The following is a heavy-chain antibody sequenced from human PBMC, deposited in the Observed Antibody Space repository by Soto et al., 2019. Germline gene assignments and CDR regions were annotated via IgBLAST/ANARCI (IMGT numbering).Heavy chain of an antibody. D-gene: IGHD1-26*01. CDR1: GFGLSSYG. CDR3: AREPVGPDYAMDV. J-gene: IGHJ6*02. V-gene: IGHV3-33*01. CDR2: LGFDGGGR. Sequence: QMQLVESGGGVVQPGRSLRLSCAASGFGLSSYGMHWVRQTPGKGLEWVAVLGFDGGGRYYADSVKGRFTISRDNSKKMLYLQMDSLRAEDTALYYCAREPVGPDYAMDVWGQGTTVTVSS.